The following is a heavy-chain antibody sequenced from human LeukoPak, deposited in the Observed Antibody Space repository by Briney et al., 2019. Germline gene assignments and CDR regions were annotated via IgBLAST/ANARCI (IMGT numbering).Heavy chain of an antibody. CDR3: AKADRIDMYRGAHFTY. V-gene: IGHV3-43*02. J-gene: IGHJ4*02. CDR1: GFTFDDYV. CDR2: ISGDGGST. D-gene: IGHD3-10*01. Sequence: GGSLRLSCAASGFTFDDYVMHWVRQAPGKGLEWVSLISGDGGSTYYVDSVKGRFTISRDNSKNALYLQMNSLRTEDSALYYCAKADRIDMYRGAHFTYWGQGTLVNVSS.